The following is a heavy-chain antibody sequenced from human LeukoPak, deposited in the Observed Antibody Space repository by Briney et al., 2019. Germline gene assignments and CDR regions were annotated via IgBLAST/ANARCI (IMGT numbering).Heavy chain of an antibody. CDR3: AKAVRSMVTGGGYFDS. V-gene: IGHV3-23*01. Sequence: PGGSLRLSCAASGFAFSNYAMSWVRQAPGKGLEWVSSLSGGGDSRYYADSVMGRFTISRDNSKNTLYLQMNSLRAEDTAVYYCAKAVRSMVTGGGYFDSWGQGTLVIVS. CDR1: GFAFSNYA. D-gene: IGHD3-10*01. J-gene: IGHJ4*02. CDR2: LSGGGDSR.